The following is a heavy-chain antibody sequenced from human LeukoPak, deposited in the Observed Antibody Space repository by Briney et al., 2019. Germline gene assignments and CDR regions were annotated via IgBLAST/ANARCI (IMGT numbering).Heavy chain of an antibody. D-gene: IGHD6-6*01. Sequence: ASVKVSCKASGYTFTGYYMHWVRQAPGQGLEWMGWINPNSGGTNYAQKFQGRVTMTRDTSISTACMELSRLRSDDTAVYYCARDLLYSSSFDYWGQGTLVTVSS. CDR1: GYTFTGYY. CDR2: INPNSGGT. J-gene: IGHJ4*02. CDR3: ARDLLYSSSFDY. V-gene: IGHV1-2*02.